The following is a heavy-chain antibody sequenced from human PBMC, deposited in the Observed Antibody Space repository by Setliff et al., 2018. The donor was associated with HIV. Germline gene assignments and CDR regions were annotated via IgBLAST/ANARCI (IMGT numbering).Heavy chain of an antibody. CDR3: ARDGVRGYDSSGYLFSWVRRFHHDYYCYYMDV. V-gene: IGHV1-46*01. Sequence: GASVKVSCKASGYTFTSYYMHWVRQAPGQGLEWLGIINPSGGSTSYAQKFQGRVTMTRDTSTSTVYMELSSLRSEDTAVYYCARDGVRGYDSSGYLFSWVRRFHHDYYCYYMDVWGKGTTVTVSS. D-gene: IGHD3-22*01. J-gene: IGHJ6*03. CDR1: GYTFTSYY. CDR2: INPSGGST.